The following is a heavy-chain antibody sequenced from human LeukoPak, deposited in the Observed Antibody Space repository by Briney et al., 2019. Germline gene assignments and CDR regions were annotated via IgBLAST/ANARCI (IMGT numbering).Heavy chain of an antibody. J-gene: IGHJ4*02. CDR1: GYTFTSYY. CDR3: AREARNGGYRGGYFDY. CDR2: INPSGGST. V-gene: IGHV1-46*01. D-gene: IGHD5-12*01. Sequence: ASVKVSCKASGYTFTSYYMHLVRQAPGQGLEWMGIINPSGGSTSYAQKFQGRVTMTRDTSTSTVYMELSSLRSEDTAVYYCAREARNGGYRGGYFDYWGQGTLVTVSS.